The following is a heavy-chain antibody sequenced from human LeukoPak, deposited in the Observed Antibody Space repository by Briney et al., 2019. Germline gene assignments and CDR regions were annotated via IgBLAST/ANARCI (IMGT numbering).Heavy chain of an antibody. J-gene: IGHJ3*02. V-gene: IGHV4-59*01. CDR1: GGSISSYY. D-gene: IGHD1-26*01. CDR3: ARVRESYKVDAFDI. Sequence: SETLSLTCTVSGGSISSYYWSWLRQPPGKGLEWIGYIYYSGSTNYNPSLKSRVTISVDTSKNQFSLKLSSVTAADTAVYYCARVRESYKVDAFDIWGQGTMVTVSS. CDR2: IYYSGST.